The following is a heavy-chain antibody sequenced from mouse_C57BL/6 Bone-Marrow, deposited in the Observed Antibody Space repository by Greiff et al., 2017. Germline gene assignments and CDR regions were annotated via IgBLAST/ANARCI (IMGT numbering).Heavy chain of an antibody. D-gene: IGHD1-1*01. Sequence: EVQRVESGGDLVKPGGSLKLSCAASGFTFSSYGMSWVRQTPDKRLEWVATISSGGSYTYYPDSVKGRFTISRDNAKNTLYLQMSSLKSEDTAMYYCARLPYYYGSSYGWFAYWGQGTLVTVSA. J-gene: IGHJ3*01. CDR2: ISSGGSYT. CDR1: GFTFSSYG. CDR3: ARLPYYYGSSYGWFAY. V-gene: IGHV5-6*01.